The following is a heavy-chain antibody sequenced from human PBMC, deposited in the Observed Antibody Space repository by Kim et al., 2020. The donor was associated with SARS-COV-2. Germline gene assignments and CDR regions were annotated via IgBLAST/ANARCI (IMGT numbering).Heavy chain of an antibody. V-gene: IGHV4-59*09. CDR3: ARGPYSSSWSYYYYYGMDV. J-gene: IGHJ6*02. D-gene: IGHD6-13*01. Sequence: SRVTISVDTSKNQFSLKLSSVTAADTAVYYCARGPYSSSWSYYYYYGMDVWGQGTTVTVSS.